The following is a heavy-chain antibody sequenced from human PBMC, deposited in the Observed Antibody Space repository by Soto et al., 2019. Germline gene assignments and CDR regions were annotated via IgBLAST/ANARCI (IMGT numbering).Heavy chain of an antibody. D-gene: IGHD3-22*01. V-gene: IGHV4-34*01. CDR2: INHSGST. J-gene: IGHJ5*02. CDR1: GGSFSGCY. CDR3: AREVGLMIVVPWFDP. Sequence: SETLSLTCAVYGGSFSGCYWSWIRQPPGKGLEWIGEINHSGSTNYNPSLKSRVTISVDTSKNQFSLKLSSVTAADTAVYYCAREVGLMIVVPWFDPWGQGTLVTVSS.